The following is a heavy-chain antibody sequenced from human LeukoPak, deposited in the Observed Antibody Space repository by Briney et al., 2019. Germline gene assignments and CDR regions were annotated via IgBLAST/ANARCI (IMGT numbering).Heavy chain of an antibody. CDR3: ARQGYCSCGSCPLTGAYYYIGMDV. CDR2: ISGYNGNT. D-gene: IGHD2-15*01. V-gene: IGHV1-18*01. CDR1: GYTSTIYS. Sequence: ASVKVSCKASGYTSTIYSISWVREAPGQRLEWMGWISGYNGNTNYAQKLQGRVTMTTDTSTSTAYMELRRLRSDNTAVYYCARQGYCSCGSCPLTGAYYYIGMDVWGKGTTVTISS. J-gene: IGHJ6*04.